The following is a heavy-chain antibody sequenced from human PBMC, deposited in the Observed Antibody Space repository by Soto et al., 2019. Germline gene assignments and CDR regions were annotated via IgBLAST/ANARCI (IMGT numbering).Heavy chain of an antibody. CDR3: ARCLGGGNSCYFDY. CDR2: IYWNDDK. Sequence: SGPTLVQPTQTLTLTCTFSGFSLSTSGVGVGWIRQPPGKALEWVALIYWNDDKRSRPSLNSRLTIAKDTSKNQVVLTITNLDPVDTATYYCARCLGGGNSCYFDYWGQGALVTVSS. J-gene: IGHJ4*02. CDR1: GFSLSTSGVG. V-gene: IGHV2-5*01. D-gene: IGHD1-26*01.